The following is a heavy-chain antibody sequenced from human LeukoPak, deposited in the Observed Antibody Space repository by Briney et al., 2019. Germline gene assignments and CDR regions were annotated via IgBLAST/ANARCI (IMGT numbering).Heavy chain of an antibody. V-gene: IGHV3-21*01. CDR1: GFTFSTYY. D-gene: IGHD6-6*01. Sequence: GGSLRLSCVASGFTFSTYYMNWVRQAPGKGLEWVSFITGSSSYIYYTDSVKGQFTISRDNAKNSLFLQMNSLRDEDTAVYYCASGFSSSPYFDYWGQGTLVTVSS. J-gene: IGHJ4*02. CDR2: ITGSSSYI. CDR3: ASGFSSSPYFDY.